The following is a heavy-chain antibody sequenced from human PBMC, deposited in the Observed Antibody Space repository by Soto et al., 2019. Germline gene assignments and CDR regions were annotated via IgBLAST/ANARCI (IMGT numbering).Heavy chain of an antibody. Sequence: GGSLRLSCAASGFTFSSYAMSWVRQAPGKGLEWVSAISGSGGSTYYADSVKGRFTISRDNSKNTLYLQMNSLRAEDTAVYYCAKDTIGAAAGTGYFDYWGQGTLVTVSS. J-gene: IGHJ4*02. V-gene: IGHV3-23*01. CDR1: GFTFSSYA. CDR2: ISGSGGST. D-gene: IGHD6-13*01. CDR3: AKDTIGAAAGTGYFDY.